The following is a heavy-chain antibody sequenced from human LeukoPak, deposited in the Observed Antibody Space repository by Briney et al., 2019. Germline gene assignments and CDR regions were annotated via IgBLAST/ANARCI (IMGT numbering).Heavy chain of an antibody. CDR1: GGSFSNYY. V-gene: IGHV4-34*01. Sequence: SETLSLTCAVFGGSFSNYYWNWIRQPPGKGLEWIGEINHGGITNYNPSLKSRVTISVDTSKSQFPLRLSSVTAADTAVYYCARGKGYNYGLFDYWGQGTLVTVSS. CDR3: ARGKGYNYGLFDY. CDR2: INHGGIT. D-gene: IGHD5-18*01. J-gene: IGHJ4*02.